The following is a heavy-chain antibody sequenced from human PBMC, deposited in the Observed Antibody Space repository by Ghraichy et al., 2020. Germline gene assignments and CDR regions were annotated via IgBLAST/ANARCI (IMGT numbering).Heavy chain of an antibody. CDR3: ARDRGRELELDAFDI. D-gene: IGHD1-7*01. CDR2: ISAYNGNT. Sequence: ASVKVSCKASGYTFTSYGISWVRQAPGQGLEWMGWISAYNGNTNYAQKLQGRVTMTTDTSTSTAYMELRSLRSDDTAVYYCARDRGRELELDAFDIWGQGTMVTVSS. V-gene: IGHV1-18*01. CDR1: GYTFTSYG. J-gene: IGHJ3*02.